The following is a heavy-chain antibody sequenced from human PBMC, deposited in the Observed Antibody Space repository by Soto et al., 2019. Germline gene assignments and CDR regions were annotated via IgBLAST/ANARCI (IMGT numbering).Heavy chain of an antibody. Sequence: QVQLVESGGGVVQPGRSLRLSCAASGFTFSRYAMHWVRQAPGKGLEWVAVISYDGSNKYYADSVKGRFTISRDNSKNALYLHMNSLRAEDTAVYYCARDLVPVGSTWDLFEYWGQGALVTVSS. D-gene: IGHD6-13*01. J-gene: IGHJ4*02. CDR2: ISYDGSNK. CDR3: ARDLVPVGSTWDLFEY. CDR1: GFTFSRYA. V-gene: IGHV3-30-3*01.